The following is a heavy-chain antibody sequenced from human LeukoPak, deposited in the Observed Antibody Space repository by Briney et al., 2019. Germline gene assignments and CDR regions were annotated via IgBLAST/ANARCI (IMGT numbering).Heavy chain of an antibody. CDR3: AKHFSQPFYYDSSDPDDAFDI. Sequence: GGSLRLSCAASGFTFSTYSMNWVRQAPGKGLEWVSYVSSGSTKIYYADSAKGRFTISRDNAKNSLYLQMTGLRAEDTAVYYCAKHFSQPFYYDSSDPDDAFDIWGQGTMVTVSS. D-gene: IGHD3-22*01. V-gene: IGHV3-48*04. CDR2: VSSGSTKI. J-gene: IGHJ3*02. CDR1: GFTFSTYS.